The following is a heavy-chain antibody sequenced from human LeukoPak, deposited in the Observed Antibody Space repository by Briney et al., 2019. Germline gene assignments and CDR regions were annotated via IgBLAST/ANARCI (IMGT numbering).Heavy chain of an antibody. CDR1: GFTFGDYG. CDR3: TRGDYYDSGGYYFLFDY. D-gene: IGHD3-22*01. V-gene: IGHV3-49*04. J-gene: IGHJ4*02. Sequence: GSLRLSCTGSGFTFGDYGMSWVRQAPGKGLEWVGFIRSKPYGGTTEYAASVKGRFTISRDDSESIAYLQMNSLKTEDTAVYYCTRGDYYDSGGYYFLFDYWGRGTLVAVSS. CDR2: IRSKPYGGTT.